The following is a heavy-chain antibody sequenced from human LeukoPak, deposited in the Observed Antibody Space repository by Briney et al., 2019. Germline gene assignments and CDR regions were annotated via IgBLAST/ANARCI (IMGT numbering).Heavy chain of an antibody. Sequence: ASVKVSCKASGYTFTGYYMHWVRQAPGQGLEWMGWINPNSGGTNYAQEFQGRVTMTRDTSISTAYMELSRLRSDDTAVYYCARGHIVVVPAAIGYWGQGTLVTVSS. CDR2: INPNSGGT. J-gene: IGHJ4*02. CDR1: GYTFTGYY. CDR3: ARGHIVVVPAAIGY. V-gene: IGHV1-2*02. D-gene: IGHD2-2*01.